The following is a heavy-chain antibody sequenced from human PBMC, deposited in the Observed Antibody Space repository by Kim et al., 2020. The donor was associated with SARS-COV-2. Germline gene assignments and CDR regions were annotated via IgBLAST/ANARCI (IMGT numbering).Heavy chain of an antibody. CDR3: ARHGCTGGVCYFDP. CDR2: IYYTGTT. CDR1: GGSISSSDYY. D-gene: IGHD2-8*02. V-gene: IGHV4-39*01. Sequence: SETLSLTCTVSGGSISSSDYYWGWIRQPPGKGLEGIGSIYYTGTTYPNPSLKSRVTISVDTSKNQFSLKLSSVTDATAYYCARHGCTGGVCYFDPWGQGTLVTVSS. J-gene: IGHJ5*02.